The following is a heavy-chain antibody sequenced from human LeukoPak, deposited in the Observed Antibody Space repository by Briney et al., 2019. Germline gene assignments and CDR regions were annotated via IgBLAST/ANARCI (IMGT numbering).Heavy chain of an antibody. CDR2: ISAYNGNT. CDR3: ARDFTGDRYNAFDI. CDR1: GYTFTSYG. V-gene: IGHV1-18*04. D-gene: IGHD7-27*01. J-gene: IGHJ3*02. Sequence: ASVKVSCKASGYTFTSYGISWVRQAPGQGLEWMGWISAYNGNTNYAQKLQGRVTMTTGTSTSTAYMELRSLRSDDTAVYYCARDFTGDRYNAFDIWGQGTMVTVSS.